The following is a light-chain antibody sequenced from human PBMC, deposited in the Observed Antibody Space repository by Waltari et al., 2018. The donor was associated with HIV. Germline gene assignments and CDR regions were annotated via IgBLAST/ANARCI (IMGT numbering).Light chain of an antibody. J-gene: IGKJ1*01. Sequence: DIQMTQSPSSLSASVGDRVTITCRASQDISNYLAWYQQKPGKVPKLLIYAASTLQSGVPSRFSGIGSGTDFTLAISSLQPEDVATYYCQKYNSALWTFGPGTKVEIK. V-gene: IGKV1-27*01. CDR2: AAS. CDR1: QDISNY. CDR3: QKYNSALWT.